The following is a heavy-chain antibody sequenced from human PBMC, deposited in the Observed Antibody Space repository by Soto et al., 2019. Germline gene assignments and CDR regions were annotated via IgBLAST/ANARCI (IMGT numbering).Heavy chain of an antibody. D-gene: IGHD3-10*01. CDR1: GFTFSDYY. CDR2: ISSSSSYT. CDR3: ARDPHITMVRGATNWFDP. Sequence: GGSLRLSCAASGFTFSDYYMSWIRQAPGKGLEWVSYISSSSSYTNYADSVKGRFTISRDNAKNSLYLQMNSLRAEDTAVYYCARDPHITMVRGATNWFDPWGQGTLVTVSS. V-gene: IGHV3-11*05. J-gene: IGHJ5*02.